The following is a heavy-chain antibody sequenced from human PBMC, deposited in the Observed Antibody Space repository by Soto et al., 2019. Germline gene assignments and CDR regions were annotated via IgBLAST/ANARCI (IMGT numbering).Heavy chain of an antibody. CDR3: AKATATGGGAFDI. V-gene: IGHV3-23*01. Sequence: GGSLRLSCAASGFTCCSYDMSWVRQAPGKGLEWVSTILVGGSTHYPDSVKGRFTISRDNSKNTVFLQMNSLTAGDTAVYYCAKATATGGGAFDICGQGTMVTVSS. D-gene: IGHD2-8*02. CDR1: GFTCCSYD. CDR2: ILVGGST. J-gene: IGHJ3*02.